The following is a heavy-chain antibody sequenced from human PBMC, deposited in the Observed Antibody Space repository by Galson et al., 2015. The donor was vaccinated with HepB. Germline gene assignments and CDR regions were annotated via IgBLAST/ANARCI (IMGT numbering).Heavy chain of an antibody. CDR2: INHHGNT. D-gene: IGHD5-12*01. CDR3: ARVARYDGYDWKYAYYYYMDV. J-gene: IGHJ6*03. V-gene: IGHV4-34*01. CDR1: GASFNDYY. Sequence: SETLSLTCAVYGASFNDYYWTWIRQSPGKGLEWIGEINHHGNTNYHPSVMSRVTISVDTSKSQFSLKLSSVTAADTAVYYCARVARYDGYDWKYAYYYYMDVWGKGTTVTVSS.